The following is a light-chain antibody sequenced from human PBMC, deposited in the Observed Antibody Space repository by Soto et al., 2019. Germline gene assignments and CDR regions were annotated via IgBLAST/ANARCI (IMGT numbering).Light chain of an antibody. Sequence: QSVLTQPPSVSGAPGQRVTISCTGSSSNIGAGYDVHWYQQLPGTAPKLLIYGNSNRPSGVPDRFSGSKSGTSASLAITGLQAGDEADYYCQSYDSSRSGYVVFGGGTKLTVL. CDR2: GNS. CDR1: SSNIGAGYD. J-gene: IGLJ2*01. V-gene: IGLV1-40*01. CDR3: QSYDSSRSGYVV.